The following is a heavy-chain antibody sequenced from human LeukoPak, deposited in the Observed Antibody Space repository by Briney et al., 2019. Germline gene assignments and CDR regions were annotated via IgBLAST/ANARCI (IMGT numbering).Heavy chain of an antibody. D-gene: IGHD6-19*01. CDR3: ATDLAV. Sequence: GGSLRLSCAASGFTFSSYDMHWVRQAPGKGLEWVAVISYDGSNKYYADSVKGRFTISRDNSKNTLYLQMNSLRAEDTAVYYCATDLAVWGQGTLVTVSS. CDR2: ISYDGSNK. J-gene: IGHJ4*02. CDR1: GFTFSSYD. V-gene: IGHV3-30*03.